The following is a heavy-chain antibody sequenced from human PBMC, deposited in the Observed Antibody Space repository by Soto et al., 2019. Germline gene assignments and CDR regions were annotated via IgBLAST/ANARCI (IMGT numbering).Heavy chain of an antibody. V-gene: IGHV1-46*01. CDR2: INPSGGST. CDR1: GYTFTSYY. D-gene: IGHD2-8*01. Sequence: QVQLVQSGAEVKKPGASVKVSCKASGYTFTSYYMHWVRQAPGQGLEWMGIINPSGGSTSYAQKFQGRVTMTRDMSTSTVYMELSSLRSEDTAVYYCARSCTNGVCYTSYYGMDVWGQGTTVTVSS. J-gene: IGHJ6*02. CDR3: ARSCTNGVCYTSYYGMDV.